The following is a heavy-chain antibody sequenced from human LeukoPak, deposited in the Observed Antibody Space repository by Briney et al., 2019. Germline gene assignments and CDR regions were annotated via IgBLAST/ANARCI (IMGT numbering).Heavy chain of an antibody. CDR2: INHSGST. CDR3: ARGEGIAVR. CDR1: GGSFSGYY. V-gene: IGHV4-34*01. D-gene: IGHD6-19*01. Sequence: PSETPSLTCAVYGGSFSGYYWSWIRQPPWKGLEWIGEINHSGSTNYNPSLKSRVTISVDTSKNQFSLKLSSVTAADTAVYYCARGEGIAVRWGQGTLVTVSS. J-gene: IGHJ4*02.